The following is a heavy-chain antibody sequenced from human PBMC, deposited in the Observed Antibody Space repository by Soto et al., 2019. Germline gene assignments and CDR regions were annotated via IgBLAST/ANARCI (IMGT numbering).Heavy chain of an antibody. CDR2: LIPIFGTA. CDR3: AREGAYYYGMDV. CDR1: GGTFSSYA. V-gene: IGHV1-69*01. J-gene: IGHJ6*02. Sequence: QVQLVQSGAEVKKPGSSVKFSCKAYGGTFSSYAISWVRQAPGQGLEWMGGLIPIFGTANYAQKFQGRVTITADESTSTAYMELSSLRSEDTAVYYCAREGAYYYGMDVWGQGTTVTVSS.